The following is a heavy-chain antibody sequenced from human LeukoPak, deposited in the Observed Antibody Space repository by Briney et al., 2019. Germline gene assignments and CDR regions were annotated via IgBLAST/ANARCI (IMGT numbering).Heavy chain of an antibody. Sequence: PSETLSLTCTVSGGSISSYYWSWIRQPAGKGLEWVGRIYISGSTNYNPSLKGRVTMSLDRFKNQFSLKLSSVTAADTAVYYCARDLYDSSGYTENWFDPWGQGTLVTVSS. CDR3: ARDLYDSSGYTENWFDP. J-gene: IGHJ5*02. D-gene: IGHD3-22*01. V-gene: IGHV4-4*07. CDR1: GGSISSYY. CDR2: IYISGST.